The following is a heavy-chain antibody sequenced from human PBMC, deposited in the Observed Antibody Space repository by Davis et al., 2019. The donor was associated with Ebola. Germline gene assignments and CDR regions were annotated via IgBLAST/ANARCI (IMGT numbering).Heavy chain of an antibody. CDR3: VRAVAFSPPWKHNWLDP. J-gene: IGHJ5*02. CDR1: ALTLTPYS. V-gene: IGHV3-48*02. CDR2: IDRRSIPI. D-gene: IGHD3-3*02. Sequence: PAGSLRLSCAASALTLTPYSMGCVRQAPGKWLEWIADIDRRSIPIYYADSVKGRFTISRDNGKNSHYLQMSSLGDEDTAVYYCVRAVAFSPPWKHNWLDPWGQGTLVTVST.